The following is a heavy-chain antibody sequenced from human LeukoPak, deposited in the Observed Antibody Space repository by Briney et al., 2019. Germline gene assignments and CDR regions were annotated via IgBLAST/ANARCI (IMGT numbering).Heavy chain of an antibody. J-gene: IGHJ6*02. D-gene: IGHD2-2*01. CDR2: INPNSGGT. V-gene: IGHV1-2*02. CDR3: ARDLLDCSSTSCYPWGSYYYYGMDV. CDR1: GYTFTGYY. Sequence: ASVKVSCKASGYTFTGYYMHWVRQAPRQGLEWMGWINPNSGGTNYAQKFQGRVTMTRDTSISTAYMELSRLRSDDTAVYYCARDLLDCSSTSCYPWGSYYYYGMDVWGQGTTVTVSS.